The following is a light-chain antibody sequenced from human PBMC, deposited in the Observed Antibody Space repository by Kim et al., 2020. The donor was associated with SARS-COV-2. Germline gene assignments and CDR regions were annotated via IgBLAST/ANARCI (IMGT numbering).Light chain of an antibody. V-gene: IGLV1-40*01. CDR3: QSYDSSLSALYV. J-gene: IGLJ1*01. CDR1: ISNIGTGYD. Sequence: TVTCTGNISNIGTGYDVHWYQQLPGPAPKLLIYGNSNRPSGVPDRFSGSKSGTSASLAITGLQAEDEADYYCQSYDSSLSALYVFGTGTKVTVL. CDR2: GNS.